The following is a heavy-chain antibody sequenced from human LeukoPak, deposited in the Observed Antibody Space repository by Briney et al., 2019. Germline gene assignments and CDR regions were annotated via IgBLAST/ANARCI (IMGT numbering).Heavy chain of an antibody. CDR1: GFTFSSYA. Sequence: QPGGSLRLSCAASGFTFSSYAMHWVRQAPGKGLEYVSAISSNGGSTYYANSVKGRFTISRDNSKNTLYLQMGSLRAEDTAVYFCAKRGVVIRVILVGFHKEAYYFDSWGQGALVTVSS. CDR3: AKRGVVIRVILVGFHKEAYYFDS. D-gene: IGHD3-22*01. V-gene: IGHV3-64*01. J-gene: IGHJ4*02. CDR2: ISSNGGST.